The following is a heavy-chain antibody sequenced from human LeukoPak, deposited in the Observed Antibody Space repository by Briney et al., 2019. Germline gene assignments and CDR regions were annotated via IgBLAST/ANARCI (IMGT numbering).Heavy chain of an antibody. CDR2: ISYDGSNK. CDR1: GFTFSSYG. CDR3: AKVRSYYYDSSGLDV. Sequence: GGSLRLSCAASGFTFSSYGMHWVRQAPGKGLEWVAVISYDGSNKYYADSVKGRFTISRDNSKNTLYLQMNSLRAEDTAVYYCAKVRSYYYDSSGLDVWGQGTTVTVSS. D-gene: IGHD3-22*01. J-gene: IGHJ6*02. V-gene: IGHV3-30*18.